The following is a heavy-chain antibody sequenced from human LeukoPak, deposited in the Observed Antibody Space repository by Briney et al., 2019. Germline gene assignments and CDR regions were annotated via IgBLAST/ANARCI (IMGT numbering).Heavy chain of an antibody. CDR2: INPSGGST. CDR3: ARDLPKVTTLGLASDY. D-gene: IGHD4-11*01. CDR1: GYTFTSYY. V-gene: IGHV1-46*01. Sequence: ASVKVSCKASGYTFTSYYMHWVRQAPGQGLEWMGIINPSGGSTSYAQKFQGRVSMTRDMSTSTVYMELSSLRSEDTAVYYCARDLPKVTTLGLASDYWGQGTLVTVSA. J-gene: IGHJ4*02.